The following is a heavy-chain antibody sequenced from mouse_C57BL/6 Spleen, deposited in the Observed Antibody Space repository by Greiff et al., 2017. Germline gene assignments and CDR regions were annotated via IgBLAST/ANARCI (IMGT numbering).Heavy chain of an antibody. Sequence: DVQLVESGGGLVQPGGSLKLSCAASGFTFSDYYMYWVRQTPEKRLEWVAYISNGGGSTYYPDTVKGRFTISRDNAKNTLYLQMSRLKSEDTAMYYCARQSSYGYFDVWGTGTTVTVSS. V-gene: IGHV5-12*01. CDR3: ARQSSYGYFDV. CDR1: GFTFSDYY. D-gene: IGHD1-1*01. CDR2: ISNGGGST. J-gene: IGHJ1*03.